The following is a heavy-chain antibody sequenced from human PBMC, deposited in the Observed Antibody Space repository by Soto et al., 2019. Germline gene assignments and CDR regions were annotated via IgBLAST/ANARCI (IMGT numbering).Heavy chain of an antibody. CDR2: IYPGDSDT. CDR3: LRSHFTIGMGIFDI. D-gene: IGHD3-3*02. V-gene: IGHV5-51*01. CDR1: GYSFTSYW. J-gene: IGHJ3*02. Sequence: PGESLKISCKGSGYSFTSYWIGWVRQMPWKGLEWMGIIYPGDSDTRYSPSFQGQVTISADKSISTAYLQWSSLKASDTAMYYCLRSHFTIGMGIFDIRGQGTMDTVSS.